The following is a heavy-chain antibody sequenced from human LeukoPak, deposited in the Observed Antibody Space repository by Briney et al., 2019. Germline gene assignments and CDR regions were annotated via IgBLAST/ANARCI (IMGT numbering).Heavy chain of an antibody. D-gene: IGHD2-15*01. J-gene: IGHJ6*02. V-gene: IGHV4-31*03. CDR2: IYYSGST. CDR1: GGSISSGGYY. CDR3: AGDPVAANKNDYYYYGMDV. Sequence: PSQTLSLTCTVSGGSISSGGYYWSWTRQHPGKGLEWIGYIYYSGSTYYNPSLKSRVTISVDTSKNQFSLKLSSVTAADTAVYYCAGDPVAANKNDYYYYGMDVWGQGTTVTVSS.